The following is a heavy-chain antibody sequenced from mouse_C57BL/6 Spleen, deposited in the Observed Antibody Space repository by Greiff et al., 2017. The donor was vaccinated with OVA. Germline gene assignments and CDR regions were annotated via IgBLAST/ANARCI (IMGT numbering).Heavy chain of an antibody. Sequence: QVQLQQSGAELARPGASVKLSCKASGYTFTSYGISWVKQRTGQGLEWIGEIYPRSGNTYYNEKFKGKATLTADKSSSTAYMELRSLTSEDSAVYFCARSREGGFAYWGQGTLVTVSA. CDR1: GYTFTSYG. V-gene: IGHV1-81*01. CDR3: ARSREGGFAY. CDR2: IYPRSGNT. J-gene: IGHJ3*01.